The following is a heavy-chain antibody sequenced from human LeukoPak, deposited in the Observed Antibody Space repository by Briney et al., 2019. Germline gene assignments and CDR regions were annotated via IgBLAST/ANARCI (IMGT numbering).Heavy chain of an antibody. V-gene: IGHV3-66*02. D-gene: IGHD6-19*01. Sequence: GGSLRLSCAASEFSVGSNYMTWVRQAPGKGLEWVSLIYSGGSTYYADSVKGRFTISRDNSKNTLYLQMNSLRTEDTAIYYCANTRGSGWYFNYWGQGTLVTVSS. J-gene: IGHJ4*02. CDR2: IYSGGST. CDR3: ANTRGSGWYFNY. CDR1: EFSVGSNY.